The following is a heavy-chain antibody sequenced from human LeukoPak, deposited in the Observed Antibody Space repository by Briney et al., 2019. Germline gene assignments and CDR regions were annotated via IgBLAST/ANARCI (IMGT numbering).Heavy chain of an antibody. D-gene: IGHD6-6*01. CDR3: ARDVAARPSQDYYYYYYMDV. Sequence: SQTLSLTCTVSGGSISSGDYYWSWIRPPPGQGLEWSVYIYYSGSTYYNPSLKSRLTISVDTSNNQFSLKLSSVTAADTAVYYCARDVAARPSQDYYYYYYMDVWGKGTTVTVSS. J-gene: IGHJ6*03. V-gene: IGHV4-30-4*08. CDR2: IYYSGST. CDR1: GGSISSGDYY.